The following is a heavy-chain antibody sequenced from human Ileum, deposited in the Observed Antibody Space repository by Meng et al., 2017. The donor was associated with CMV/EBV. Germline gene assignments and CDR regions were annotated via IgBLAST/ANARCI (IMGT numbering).Heavy chain of an antibody. D-gene: IGHD2-2*01. J-gene: IGHJ4*02. V-gene: IGHV4-4*02. Sequence: QVQLQESGPGLVKPSGTLSPTCPSPGGFIGRINCGSWVRQPPGKGLEWIGEICYSGSTNYNSYLESRCTISLDKSNNQFSLKLSSVTAADTAVYYCARGYASWTVDWRVGYWGQGTLVTVSS. CDR2: ICYSGST. CDR1: GGFIGRINC. CDR3: ARGYASWTVDWRVGY.